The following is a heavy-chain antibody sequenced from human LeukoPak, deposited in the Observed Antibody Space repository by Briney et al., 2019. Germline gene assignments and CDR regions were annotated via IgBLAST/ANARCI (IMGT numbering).Heavy chain of an antibody. Sequence: SETLSLTCTVSGGSTSSSNYYWGWLRQPPGKGLEWIVGIHYSGNTYYDPSLKSRVTISIDTSKNQCSLKLSSVTAADTAVYYCARLGAGPTYYDFWSCYSSFYFDYWGQGTLVTVSS. D-gene: IGHD3-3*01. CDR1: GGSTSSSNYY. CDR2: IHYSGNT. J-gene: IGHJ4*02. V-gene: IGHV4-39*01. CDR3: ARLGAGPTYYDFWSCYSSFYFDY.